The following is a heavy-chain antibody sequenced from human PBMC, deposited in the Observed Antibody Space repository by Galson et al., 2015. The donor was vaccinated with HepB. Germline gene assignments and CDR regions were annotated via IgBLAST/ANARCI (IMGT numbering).Heavy chain of an antibody. V-gene: IGHV1-18*01. CDR2: INTYKGNT. Sequence: SVTVSCKAFGYTFTSYGISWVRQAPGQGLEWMGWINTYKGNTNYAQKLQGRVTMTTDTSTSTAYMELRSLRSDDTAVFYCARTTMVTPIPYYFDFWGQGTLVTVSS. CDR3: ARTTMVTPIPYYFDF. CDR1: GYTFTSYG. D-gene: IGHD5-18*01. J-gene: IGHJ4*02.